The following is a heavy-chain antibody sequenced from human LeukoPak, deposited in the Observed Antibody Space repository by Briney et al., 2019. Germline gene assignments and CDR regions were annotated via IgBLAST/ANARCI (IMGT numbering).Heavy chain of an antibody. D-gene: IGHD2-2*01. V-gene: IGHV3-11*06. CDR3: AREGCSSTSCYSRAAFDI. CDR1: GFTFSDYY. CDR2: VSSSSSYT. J-gene: IGHJ3*02. Sequence: PGGSLRLSCAASGFTFSDYYMSWIRQAPGKGLEWVSYVSSSSSYTNYADSVKGRFTISRDNAKNPLYLQMNSLRAEDTAVYYCAREGCSSTSCYSRAAFDIWGQGTMVTVSS.